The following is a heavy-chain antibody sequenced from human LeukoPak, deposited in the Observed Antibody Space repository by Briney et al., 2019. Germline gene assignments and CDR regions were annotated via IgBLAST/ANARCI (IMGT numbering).Heavy chain of an antibody. Sequence: GGSLRLSCAASGFTFSSYSMNWVRQAPGKGLEWVSSISSSSSYIYYADSVKGRFTISRDNAKNSLYLQMNSLRAEDTAVYYCARDPGTKMYYDFWSGSLYYGMDVWGQGTTVTVSS. J-gene: IGHJ6*02. CDR1: GFTFSSYS. CDR3: ARDPGTKMYYDFWSGSLYYGMDV. D-gene: IGHD3-3*01. CDR2: ISSSSSYI. V-gene: IGHV3-21*01.